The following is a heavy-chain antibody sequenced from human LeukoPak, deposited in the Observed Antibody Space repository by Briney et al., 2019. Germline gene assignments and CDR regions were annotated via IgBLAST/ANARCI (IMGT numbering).Heavy chain of an antibody. J-gene: IGHJ3*02. D-gene: IGHD3-3*01. Sequence: GGSLTLSCAASGFTFSNYAMTWVRQAPGKGLEWVAVISYDGSNKYYADSVKGRFTISRDNSKNTLYLQMNSLRAEDTAVYYCARDRPKTSKIFGVVINSSLRIVGAFDIWGQGTMVTVSS. CDR1: GFTFSNYA. CDR2: ISYDGSNK. V-gene: IGHV3-30*04. CDR3: ARDRPKTSKIFGVVINSSLRIVGAFDI.